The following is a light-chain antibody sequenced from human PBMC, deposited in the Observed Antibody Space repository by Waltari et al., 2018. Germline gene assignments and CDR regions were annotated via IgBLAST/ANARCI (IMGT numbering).Light chain of an antibody. CDR2: EAS. V-gene: IGKV1-5*03. J-gene: IGKJ1*01. CDR3: QQYNSYSPWT. CDR1: QSISKW. Sequence: DIQMTQSPSTLSASVGDRVPITCRASQSISKWVAWYQQKPGKVTKVLIYEASSLESGVPSRFSGSGSGTEFTLSISSLQPDDFATYYCQQYNSYSPWTFGQGTKVEIK.